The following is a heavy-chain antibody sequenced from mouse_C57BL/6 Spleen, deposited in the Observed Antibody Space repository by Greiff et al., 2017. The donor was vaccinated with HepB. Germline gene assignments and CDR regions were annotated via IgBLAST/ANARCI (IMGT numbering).Heavy chain of an antibody. D-gene: IGHD1-1*01. J-gene: IGHJ4*01. CDR2: ISNGGGST. V-gene: IGHV5-12*01. CDR3: ARPRVVEGDYAMDY. CDR1: GFTFSDYY. Sequence: EVKLMESGGGLVQPGGSLKLSCAASGFTFSDYYMYWVRQTPEKRLEWVAYISNGGGSTYYPDTVKGRFTISRDNAKNTLYLQMSRLKSGDTAMYYCARPRVVEGDYAMDYWGQGTSVTVSS.